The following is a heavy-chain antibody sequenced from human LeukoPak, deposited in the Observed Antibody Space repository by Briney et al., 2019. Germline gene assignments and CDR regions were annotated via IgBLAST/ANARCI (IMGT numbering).Heavy chain of an antibody. D-gene: IGHD2-2*01. CDR2: IKHSGST. V-gene: IGHV4-34*01. CDR1: GGSFSGYY. J-gene: IGHJ4*02. Sequence: SETLSLTCAVYGGSFSGYYWSWIRQPPGKGLEWIGEIKHSGSTNYNPSLKSRVTISVDTSKNQFSLKRSSVTAADTAVYYCASLRERSFYARGFDYWGQGTLVTVSS. CDR3: ASLRERSFYARGFDY.